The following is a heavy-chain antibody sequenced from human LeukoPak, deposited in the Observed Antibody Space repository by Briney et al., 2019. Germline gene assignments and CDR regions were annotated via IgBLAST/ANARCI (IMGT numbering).Heavy chain of an antibody. Sequence: KPSETLSLTCAVYGGSFSGYYWSWIRQPPGKGLEWIGEINHSGSTNYNPSLKSRVTISVDTSKNQFSLKLSSVTAADTAVYYCARELVVGIHYYNMDIWGRGTPVTVSS. D-gene: IGHD3-10*01. J-gene: IGHJ6*03. CDR1: GGSFSGYY. V-gene: IGHV4-34*01. CDR3: ARELVVGIHYYNMDI. CDR2: INHSGST.